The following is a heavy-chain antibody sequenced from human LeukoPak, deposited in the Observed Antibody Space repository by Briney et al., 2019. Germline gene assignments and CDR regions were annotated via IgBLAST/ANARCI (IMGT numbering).Heavy chain of an antibody. Sequence: GASVKVSCKASGYTFTSYGISWVRQAPGQGLEWMGWISAYNGNTNYAQKLQGRVTMTTDTSTSTAYMELRSLRSDDTAVYYCARGLNYGDYSLRYFDLWGRDTLVTVSS. V-gene: IGHV1-18*01. D-gene: IGHD4-17*01. CDR1: GYTFTSYG. CDR3: ARGLNYGDYSLRYFDL. J-gene: IGHJ2*01. CDR2: ISAYNGNT.